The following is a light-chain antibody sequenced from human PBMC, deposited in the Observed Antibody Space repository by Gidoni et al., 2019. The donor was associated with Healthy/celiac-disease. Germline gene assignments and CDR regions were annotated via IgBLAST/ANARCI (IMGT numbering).Light chain of an antibody. CDR1: RDISNY. V-gene: IGKV1-33*01. J-gene: IGKJ5*01. CDR2: DAS. CDR3: QQYDNLPRNT. Sequence: IQMTQSPSSLAASVGDRVTITCQARRDISNYLNWYQQKPGKAPKLLIYDASNLETGVPSRFSGSGSGTDFTVTISSRQPEDNATYYCQQYDNLPRNTFGQGTRLEIK.